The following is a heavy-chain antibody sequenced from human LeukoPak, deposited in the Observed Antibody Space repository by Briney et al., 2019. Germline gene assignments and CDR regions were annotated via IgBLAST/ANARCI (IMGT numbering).Heavy chain of an antibody. CDR3: ARGYCSGGSCPNFDY. D-gene: IGHD2-15*01. J-gene: IGHJ4*02. Sequence: PSETLSLTCTVSGGSISSYYWSWIRQPAGKGLEWIGRIYTSGSTNHNPSLRSRVTISRDTSKNQFSLKLTSVTAADTAVYYCARGYCSGGSCPNFDYWGQGTLVTVSS. V-gene: IGHV4-4*07. CDR1: GGSISSYY. CDR2: IYTSGST.